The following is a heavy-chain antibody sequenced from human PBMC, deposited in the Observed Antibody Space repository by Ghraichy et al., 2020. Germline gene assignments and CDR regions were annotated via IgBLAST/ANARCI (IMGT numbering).Heavy chain of an antibody. V-gene: IGHV1-69*04. CDR3: ARVEGEGLEGYNWFDP. CDR2: IIPILGIA. Sequence: SVKVSCKASGGTFSSYAISWVRQAPGQGLEWMGRIIPILGIANYAQKFQGRVTITADKSTSTAYMELSSLRSEDTAVYYCARVEGEGLEGYNWFDPWGQGTLVTVSS. D-gene: IGHD1-1*01. J-gene: IGHJ5*02. CDR1: GGTFSSYA.